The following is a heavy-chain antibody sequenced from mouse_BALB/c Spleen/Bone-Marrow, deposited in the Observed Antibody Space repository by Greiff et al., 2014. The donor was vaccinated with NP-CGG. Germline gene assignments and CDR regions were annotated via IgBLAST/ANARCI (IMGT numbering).Heavy chain of an antibody. CDR2: IYPGDGDT. CDR3: ARGDYDYDDWFAY. D-gene: IGHD2-4*01. Sequence: QVQLQQSGAELARPGASVKLSCKASGYTFTSYWMQWVEQRPGQGLEWIGAIYPGDGDTRYTQKFKGKATLTADKSSSTAYMQLSSLASEDSAVYYCARGDYDYDDWFAYWGQGTLVTVSA. V-gene: IGHV1-87*01. J-gene: IGHJ3*01. CDR1: GYTFTSYW.